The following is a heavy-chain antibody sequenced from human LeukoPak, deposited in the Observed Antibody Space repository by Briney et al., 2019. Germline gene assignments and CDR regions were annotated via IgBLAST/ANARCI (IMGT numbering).Heavy chain of an antibody. D-gene: IGHD3-10*01. Sequence: SETLSLTCSVSGGSITSSSHYWGWIRQPPGKGLEWLGSTYYSGSTFHNPSLKSRVTISVDTSKNQFSLRLSSVTAADTAVYYCARYGAASRNDYFEYWGQGTLVTVSS. J-gene: IGHJ4*02. V-gene: IGHV4-39*01. CDR3: ARYGAASRNDYFEY. CDR2: TYYSGST. CDR1: GGSITSSSHY.